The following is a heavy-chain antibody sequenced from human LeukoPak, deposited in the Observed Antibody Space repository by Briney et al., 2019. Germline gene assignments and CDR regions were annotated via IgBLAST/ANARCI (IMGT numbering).Heavy chain of an antibody. CDR1: GGSFSGYY. CDR3: ARHVVWGSVAGDFDY. Sequence: PSETLSLTCAVYGGSFSGYYWSWIRQPPGKGLEWIGEINHSGSTNYNPSLKSRVAFSVDTSKDQVSLKLSSVTAADTAVYYCARHVVWGSVAGDFDYWGQGTLVTVSS. V-gene: IGHV4-34*01. D-gene: IGHD3-16*01. J-gene: IGHJ4*02. CDR2: INHSGST.